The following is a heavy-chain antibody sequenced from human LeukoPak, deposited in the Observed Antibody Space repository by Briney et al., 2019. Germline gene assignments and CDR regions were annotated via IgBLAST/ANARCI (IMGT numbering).Heavy chain of an antibody. CDR2: IYYTGST. CDR3: ARDRPGGSSLDY. Sequence: PSETLSLTCTVSGGSISRDYWSWIRQPPGKGLEWIGYIYYTGSTNYNPSLKSRVTISVDTSKNQFALKLSSVTAADTAVYYCARDRPGGSSLDYWGQGTLVTVSS. J-gene: IGHJ4*02. CDR1: GGSISRDY. D-gene: IGHD6-13*01. V-gene: IGHV4-59*01.